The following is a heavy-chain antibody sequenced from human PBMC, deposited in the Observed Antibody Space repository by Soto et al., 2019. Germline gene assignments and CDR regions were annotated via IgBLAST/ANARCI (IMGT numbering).Heavy chain of an antibody. CDR1: GFTFSSYA. V-gene: IGHV3-23*01. D-gene: IGHD3-9*01. Sequence: GGSLRLCCAASGFTFSSYAMSWVRQAPGKGLEWVSAISGSGGSTYYADSVKGRFTISRDNSKNTLYLQMNSLRAEDTAVYYCAKEKIDILTGPGDYWGQGTLVTASS. J-gene: IGHJ4*02. CDR2: ISGSGGST. CDR3: AKEKIDILTGPGDY.